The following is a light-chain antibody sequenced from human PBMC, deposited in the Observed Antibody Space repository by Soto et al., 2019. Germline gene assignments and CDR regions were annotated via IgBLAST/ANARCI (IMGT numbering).Light chain of an antibody. Sequence: DIQMTQSPSSLSASVGDRVTITCRASQSISSHLNWYQQKPGKAPKLLIYAASSLQSGVPSKFSGSGSGTDFTLTISSLQPEDFVTYYCQQTYSIPLTFGQGTKVEIK. J-gene: IGKJ1*01. CDR1: QSISSH. CDR2: AAS. CDR3: QQTYSIPLT. V-gene: IGKV1-39*01.